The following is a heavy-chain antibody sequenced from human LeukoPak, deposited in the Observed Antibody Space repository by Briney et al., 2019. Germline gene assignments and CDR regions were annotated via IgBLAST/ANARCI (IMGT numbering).Heavy chain of an antibody. CDR1: GFTFSSYE. J-gene: IGHJ4*02. CDR2: ISSSSSTI. Sequence: PGGSLRLSCAASGFTFSSYEMNWVRQAPGMGLEWVSYISSSSSTIYYADSVKGRFTISRDNAKNSLYLQMNSLRAEDTAVYYCARETVGFDYWGQGTLVTVSS. V-gene: IGHV3-48*01. CDR3: ARETVGFDY. D-gene: IGHD4-23*01.